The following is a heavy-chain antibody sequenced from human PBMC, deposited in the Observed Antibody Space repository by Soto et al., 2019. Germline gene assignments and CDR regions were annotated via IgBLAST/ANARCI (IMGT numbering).Heavy chain of an antibody. Sequence: SSETLSLTCPVSGGSISSGGYYWSWIRQHPGKGLEWIGYIYYSGSTYYNPSLKSRVTISVDTSKNQFSLKLSSVTAADTAVYYCARFVWFGELLSTDAFGIWGQGTMVNLS. CDR3: ARFVWFGELLSTDAFGI. CDR2: IYYSGST. D-gene: IGHD3-10*01. CDR1: GGSISSGGYY. V-gene: IGHV4-31*03. J-gene: IGHJ3*02.